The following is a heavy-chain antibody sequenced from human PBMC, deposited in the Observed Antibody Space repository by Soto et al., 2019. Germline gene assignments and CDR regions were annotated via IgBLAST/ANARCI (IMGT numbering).Heavy chain of an antibody. Sequence: GGSLRLSCAASGFTVSSNYMSWVRQAPGKGLEWVSVIYSGGSTYYADSVKGRFTISRDNSKNTLYLQMNSLRAEDTAVYYCARDSTEGIAAAGPGFRYFDLWGRGTLVTVSS. D-gene: IGHD6-13*01. J-gene: IGHJ2*01. CDR1: GFTVSSNY. CDR2: IYSGGST. V-gene: IGHV3-66*01. CDR3: ARDSTEGIAAAGPGFRYFDL.